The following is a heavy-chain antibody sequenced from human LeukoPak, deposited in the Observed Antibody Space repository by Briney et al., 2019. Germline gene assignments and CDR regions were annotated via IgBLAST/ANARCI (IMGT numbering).Heavy chain of an antibody. CDR2: ISAYNGNT. Sequence: ASLKVSCKASGYTFTSYGISWVRQAPGQGLEWMGWISAYNGNTNYAQKLQGRVTMTTDTSTSTAYMELRSLRSDDTAVYYCARELAASSWYGMDVWGQGTTVTVSS. CDR3: ARELAASSWYGMDV. D-gene: IGHD2-15*01. J-gene: IGHJ6*02. V-gene: IGHV1-18*01. CDR1: GYTFTSYG.